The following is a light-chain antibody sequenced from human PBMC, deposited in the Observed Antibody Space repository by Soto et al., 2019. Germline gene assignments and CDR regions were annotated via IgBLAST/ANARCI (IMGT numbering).Light chain of an antibody. CDR2: DAS. CDR3: QQRSNWPPRT. Sequence: EIVLTQSPATLSLSPGERATLSCRASQSVSSYLAWYQQKPGQAPRLLIYDASNRATGIPARFSGSGSGTGFTLPISSLEPEDYAVYYCQQRSNWPPRTFGGGNKVEIK. CDR1: QSVSSY. J-gene: IGKJ4*01. V-gene: IGKV3-11*01.